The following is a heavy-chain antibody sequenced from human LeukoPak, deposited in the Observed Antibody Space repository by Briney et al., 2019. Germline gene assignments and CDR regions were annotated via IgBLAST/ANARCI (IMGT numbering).Heavy chain of an antibody. CDR3: AKGRGSTSIYEY. J-gene: IGHJ4*02. D-gene: IGHD2-2*01. V-gene: IGHV3-23*01. Sequence: GGSLRLSCGASGLSFSSHGMSWVRQAPAKGLEWVSFISGSSGSTNYADSEKGRFTMSRDTSKNMLYLEMNSLRDDDTAAYYCAKGRGSTSIYEYWGQGTLVTVS. CDR1: GLSFSSHG. CDR2: ISGSSGST.